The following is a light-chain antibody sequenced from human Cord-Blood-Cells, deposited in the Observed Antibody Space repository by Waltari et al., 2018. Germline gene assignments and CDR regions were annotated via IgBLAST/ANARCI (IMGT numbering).Light chain of an antibody. CDR1: NIGSKS. Sequence: SYVLTQPPSASVAPGKTARITCGGNNIGSKSVHWYQQKPGQAPVLVIYYDSDRPSGIPERFSGSNSGNTATLTISRVEAGDEADYYCQVWDSSRVFGGGTKLTVL. J-gene: IGLJ3*02. CDR3: QVWDSSRV. CDR2: YDS. V-gene: IGLV3-21*04.